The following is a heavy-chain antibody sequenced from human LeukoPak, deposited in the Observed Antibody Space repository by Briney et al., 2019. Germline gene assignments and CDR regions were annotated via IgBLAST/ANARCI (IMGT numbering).Heavy chain of an antibody. CDR3: AREYYYGSGSRDV. D-gene: IGHD3-10*01. CDR2: IYYSGST. V-gene: IGHV4-59*12. Sequence: PSETLSLTCTVSGGSISSYYWSWIRQPPGKGLEWIGYIYYSGSTNYNPSLKSRVTISVDTSKNQFSLKLSSVTAADTAVYYCAREYYYGSGSRDVWGQGTTVTVSS. J-gene: IGHJ6*02. CDR1: GGSISSYY.